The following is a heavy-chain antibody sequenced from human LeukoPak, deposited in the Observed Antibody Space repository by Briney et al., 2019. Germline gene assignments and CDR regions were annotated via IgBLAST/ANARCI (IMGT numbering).Heavy chain of an antibody. V-gene: IGHV4-34*01. D-gene: IGHD3-9*01. CDR3: ARASIIGDILTGYMGY. J-gene: IGHJ4*02. CDR1: DGSFSGYY. Sequence: PSETLSLTCAVYDGSFSGYYWSWIRQPPGKGLEWIGEINHSGSTNYNPSLKSRVTISVDTSKNQFSLKLSSVTAADTAVYYCARASIIGDILTGYMGYWGQGTLVTVSS. CDR2: INHSGST.